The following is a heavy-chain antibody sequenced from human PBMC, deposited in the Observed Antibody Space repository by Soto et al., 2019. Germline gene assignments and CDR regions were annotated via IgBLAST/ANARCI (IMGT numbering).Heavy chain of an antibody. J-gene: IGHJ5*02. CDR1: GYSFTNND. V-gene: IGHV1-8*01. CDR2: MNPGSGDT. Sequence: QVQLVQSGAEVREPGASVKVSCNASGYSFTNNDVSWVRQATGQGLEWMGWMNPGSGDTGYAQKFQGRVTMTRDISKATAYMELSSLRSDDTAIYYCARMATFGSLNWFDPWGQGTLVTVSS. CDR3: ARMATFGSLNWFDP. D-gene: IGHD3-16*01.